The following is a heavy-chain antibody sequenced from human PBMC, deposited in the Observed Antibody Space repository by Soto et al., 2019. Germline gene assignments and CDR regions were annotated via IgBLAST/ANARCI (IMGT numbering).Heavy chain of an antibody. V-gene: IGHV3-15*01. CDR1: GITFSKAW. CDR3: TTNFYSDYGMDV. D-gene: IGHD4-4*01. Sequence: EVQLVESGGGLVKPGGSLRLSCAASGITFSKAWMNWVRQSPGKGLEWVGRIKSKSDGGTTDYAAPVKGRFTISRDDSENTLCLQMNSLKTEDTAVYDCTTNFYSDYGMDVWGQGTTVTVSS. CDR2: IKSKSDGGTT. J-gene: IGHJ6*02.